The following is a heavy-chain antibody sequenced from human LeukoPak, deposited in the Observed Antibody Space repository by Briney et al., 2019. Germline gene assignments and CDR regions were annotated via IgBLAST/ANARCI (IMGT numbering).Heavy chain of an antibody. J-gene: IGHJ3*02. CDR2: IKQDGSEK. D-gene: IGHD2-2*01. V-gene: IGHV3-7*01. CDR3: ARDRSSSTGGAFDI. Sequence: GGSLRLSCAASGFTVSSNYMSWVRQAPGKGLEWVANIKQDGSEKYYVDSVKGRFTISRDNAKNSLSLQMNSLRVEDTAIYYCARDRSSSTGGAFDIWGQGTMVTVSS. CDR1: GFTVSSNY.